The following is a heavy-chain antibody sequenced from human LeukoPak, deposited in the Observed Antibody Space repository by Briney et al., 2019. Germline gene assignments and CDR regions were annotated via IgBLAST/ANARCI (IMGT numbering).Heavy chain of an antibody. Sequence: SETLSLTCTVSHYSISSGYFWGWIRQPPGKGLEWIGTIYRNGSTYFNPSLKSRVTISVDTSKNKFSLKLSSVTAADTAVYYCAREKVITKGNAFDIWGQGTMVTVSS. J-gene: IGHJ3*02. CDR2: IYRNGST. CDR3: AREKVITKGNAFDI. D-gene: IGHD3-22*01. V-gene: IGHV4-38-2*02. CDR1: HYSISSGYF.